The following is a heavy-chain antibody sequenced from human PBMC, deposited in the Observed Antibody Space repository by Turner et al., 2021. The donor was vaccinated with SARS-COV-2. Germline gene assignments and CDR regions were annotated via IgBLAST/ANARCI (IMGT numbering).Heavy chain of an antibody. CDR1: GGSISSGDYY. D-gene: IGHD2-2*01. V-gene: IGHV4-31*03. CDR2: IYYSGST. CDR3: ARVAGYCSSTSCYPDY. Sequence: QVQLQESGPGLVKPSQTLSLTCTVSGGSISSGDYYWSWIRQHPGKGLEWSGYIYYSGSTYYNPSLKSRVTMSVDTSKNQFSLKLSSVTAADTAVYYGARVAGYCSSTSCYPDYWGQGTLVTVSS. J-gene: IGHJ4*02.